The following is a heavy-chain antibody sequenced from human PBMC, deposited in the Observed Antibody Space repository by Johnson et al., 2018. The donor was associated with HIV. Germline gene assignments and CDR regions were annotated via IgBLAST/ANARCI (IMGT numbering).Heavy chain of an antibody. CDR3: ARETSPYYYDSSGYYSHDAFDI. V-gene: IGHV3-30*14. CDR1: GFTFSSYA. J-gene: IGHJ3*02. D-gene: IGHD3-22*01. Sequence: QVQLVESGGGVVQPGRSLRLSCAASGFTFSSYAMHWVRQAPGKGLEWVAVISYDGSNKYYADSVKGRFTISRDNSKNTLYLQMNSLRAEDTAVYYCARETSPYYYDSSGYYSHDAFDIWGQGTMVTVSS. CDR2: ISYDGSNK.